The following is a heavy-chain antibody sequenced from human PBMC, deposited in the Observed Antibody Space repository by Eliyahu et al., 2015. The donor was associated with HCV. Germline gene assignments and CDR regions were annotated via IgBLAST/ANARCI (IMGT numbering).Heavy chain of an antibody. CDR1: GGSVSRNNDY. V-gene: IGHV4-39*01. CDR3: ARHGREQWLGPWFDS. Sequence: QLQLQESGPGLVKPSETLSLTCTVSGGSVSRNNDYWGWIRQPPGKGLEWIGSVYISGTIHLQSSPSRPVTISVDTSKNQLSLKVTSVSATDTAVYYCARHGREQWLGPWFDSWGQGTLVSVSS. D-gene: IGHD6-19*01. J-gene: IGHJ5*01. CDR2: VYISGTI.